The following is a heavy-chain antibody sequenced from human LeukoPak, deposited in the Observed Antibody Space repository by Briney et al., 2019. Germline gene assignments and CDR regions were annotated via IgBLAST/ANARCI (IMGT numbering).Heavy chain of an antibody. V-gene: IGHV4-39*01. Sequence: SETLSLTCTVSGGSISSYYWSWIRQPPGKGLEWIGSICYSGSTYYNPSLKSRVTISVDTSKNQFSLKLSSVTAADTAVYYCARARREWPIDAGGQGTLVTVSS. CDR3: ARARREWPIDA. CDR2: ICYSGST. J-gene: IGHJ4*02. D-gene: IGHD3-3*01. CDR1: GGSISSYY.